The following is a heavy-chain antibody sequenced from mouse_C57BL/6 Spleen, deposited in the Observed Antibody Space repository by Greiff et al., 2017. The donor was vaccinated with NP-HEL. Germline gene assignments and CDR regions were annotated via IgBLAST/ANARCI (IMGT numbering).Heavy chain of an antibody. CDR2: INPNYGTT. J-gene: IGHJ4*01. CDR3: ARRITTVVDYAMDY. D-gene: IGHD1-1*01. CDR1: GYSFTDYN. V-gene: IGHV1-39*01. Sequence: VQLQQSGPELVKPGASVKISCKASGYSFTDYNMNWVKQSNGKSLEWIGVINPNYGTTSYNQKFEGKATLTVDQSSSTAYMQLNSLTSEDSAVYYCARRITTVVDYAMDYWGQGTSVTVSS.